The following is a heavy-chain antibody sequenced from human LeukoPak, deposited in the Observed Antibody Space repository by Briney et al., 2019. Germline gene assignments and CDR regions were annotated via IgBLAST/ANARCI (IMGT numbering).Heavy chain of an antibody. Sequence: PGGSLRLSRAASGFTFSDYYMSWIRQAPGKGLEWVSYISSSTYTNYVDSVKGRFTISRDNAKNSMYLQMNSLRGEDTAVYYCARISGSYVFDYWGQGTLVTVSS. CDR2: ISSSTYT. CDR3: ARISGSYVFDY. J-gene: IGHJ4*02. CDR1: GFTFSDYY. D-gene: IGHD1-26*01. V-gene: IGHV3-11*03.